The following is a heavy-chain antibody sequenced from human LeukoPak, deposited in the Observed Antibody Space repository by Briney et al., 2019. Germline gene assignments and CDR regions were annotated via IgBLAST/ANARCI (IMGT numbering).Heavy chain of an antibody. CDR1: GYTFTSYY. D-gene: IGHD6-13*01. Sequence: ASVKVSCKASGYTFTSYYMHWVRQAPGQGLEWMGIINPSGGSTSYAQKFQGRVTMTGDTSTSTVYMELSSLRSEDTAVYYCARGYIAAAGKYYFDYWGQGTLVTVSS. J-gene: IGHJ4*02. CDR2: INPSGGST. CDR3: ARGYIAAAGKYYFDY. V-gene: IGHV1-46*01.